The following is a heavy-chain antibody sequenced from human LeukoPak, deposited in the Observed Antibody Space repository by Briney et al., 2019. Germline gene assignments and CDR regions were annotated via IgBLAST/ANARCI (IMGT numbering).Heavy chain of an antibody. J-gene: IGHJ4*02. V-gene: IGHV4-59*08. CDR1: GXSISSYF. CDR3: ARQSRGYNYGVFDY. CDR2: IYHSGST. D-gene: IGHD5-18*01. Sequence: SETLSLTCTVSGXSISSYFWSWIRQPPGKGLEWIGNIYHSGSTNYNPSPKSRVTISVDTSKNQFSLRLSSVTAADTAVYYCARQSRGYNYGVFDYWGQGTLVTVSS.